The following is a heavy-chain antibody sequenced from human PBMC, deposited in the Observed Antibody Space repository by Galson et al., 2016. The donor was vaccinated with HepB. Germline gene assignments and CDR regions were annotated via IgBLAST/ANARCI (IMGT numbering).Heavy chain of an antibody. V-gene: IGHV2-70*10. CDR1: GFSLSTSATS. CDR2: IDWDDDK. CDR3: ARPYCTSAGCYYDAFDI. J-gene: IGHJ3*02. Sequence: PALVKPTQTLTLTCTLPGFSLSTSATSVSWIRQPPGKALEWVARIDWDDDKYYSTSLRSRLTISKDTSNNQVVLTMTNMDSVDTATYYCARPYCTSAGCYYDAFDIWGQGTMVTVSS. D-gene: IGHD2-2*01.